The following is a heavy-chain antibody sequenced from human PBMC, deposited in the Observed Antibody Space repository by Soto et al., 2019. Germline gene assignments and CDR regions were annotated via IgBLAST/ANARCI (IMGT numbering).Heavy chain of an antibody. CDR3: ARDVGSSGSSRWFDT. Sequence: PGGSLRLSCVASGFTPSHDGMHWVRQAPGKGLEWIALIWYEGTTKYSTDSMKGRFSISRDQSKSTLYLQVNSLRAEDTATYYCARDVGSSGSSRWFDTWGQGTLVTVSS. D-gene: IGHD3-10*01. V-gene: IGHV3-33*01. J-gene: IGHJ5*02. CDR2: IWYEGTTK. CDR1: GFTPSHDG.